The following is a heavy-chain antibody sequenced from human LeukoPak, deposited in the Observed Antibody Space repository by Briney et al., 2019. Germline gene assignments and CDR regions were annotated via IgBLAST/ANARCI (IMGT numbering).Heavy chain of an antibody. CDR2: IYHSGST. V-gene: IGHV4-59*12. CDR1: GGSISSYY. Sequence: SETLSLTCTVSGGSISSYYWSWIRQPAGKGLEWIGYIYHSGSTYYNPSLKSRVTISVDRSKNQFSLKLSSVTAADTAVYYCARVVPDQYYYDSSGYYDYWGQGTLVTVSS. J-gene: IGHJ4*02. CDR3: ARVVPDQYYYDSSGYYDY. D-gene: IGHD3-22*01.